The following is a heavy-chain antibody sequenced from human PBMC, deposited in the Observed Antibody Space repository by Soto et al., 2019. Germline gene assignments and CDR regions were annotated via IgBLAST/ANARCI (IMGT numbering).Heavy chain of an antibody. D-gene: IGHD2-2*01. Sequence: ASVKVSCKASGYTFTSYGISWVRQAPGQGLEWMGWISAYNGNTNYAQKLQGRVTMTTDTSTSTAYMELRSLRSDDTAVYYCAREGPDIVVVPAAMALEYWCDPWGQGTLVTVSS. CDR3: AREGPDIVVVPAAMALEYWCDP. CDR2: ISAYNGNT. CDR1: GYTFTSYG. V-gene: IGHV1-18*01. J-gene: IGHJ5*02.